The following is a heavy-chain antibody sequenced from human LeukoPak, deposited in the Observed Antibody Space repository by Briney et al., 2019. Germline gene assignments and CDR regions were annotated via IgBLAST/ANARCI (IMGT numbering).Heavy chain of an antibody. CDR2: FDPEDGET. D-gene: IGHD3-3*01. Sequence: ASVKVSCKASGGTFSSYAISWVRQAPGKGLEWMGGFDPEDGETIYAQKFQGRVTMTEDTSTDTAYMELSSLRSEDTAVYYCATVSTFGVVIEGYFDYWGQGTLVTVSS. CDR3: ATVSTFGVVIEGYFDY. CDR1: GGTFSSYA. J-gene: IGHJ4*02. V-gene: IGHV1-24*01.